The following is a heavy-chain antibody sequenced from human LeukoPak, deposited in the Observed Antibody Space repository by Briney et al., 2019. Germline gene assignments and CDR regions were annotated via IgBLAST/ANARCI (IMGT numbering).Heavy chain of an antibody. V-gene: IGHV3-30*18. Sequence: GRSLRLSCAASRFAFSSYGMHWGRKCPGKGLEWVALISYDGSNKYYADSVKGRFTISRDNSKNTLYLQMNSMRAEDTAVYYCAKGELGLWFDYWGQGTLVTVSS. D-gene: IGHD5-18*01. CDR1: RFAFSSYG. CDR2: ISYDGSNK. J-gene: IGHJ4*02. CDR3: AKGELGLWFDY.